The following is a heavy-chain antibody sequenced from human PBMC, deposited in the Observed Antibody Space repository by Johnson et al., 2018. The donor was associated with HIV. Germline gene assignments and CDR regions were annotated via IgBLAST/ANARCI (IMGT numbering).Heavy chain of an antibody. Sequence: QVQLVESGGGLVQPGGSLRLSCVVSGFTFRSYWMTWVRQAPGKGLEWVAVISYDGSNKHFAESVQGRFTVSRDNSKNTLYLQMSSLRAEDTAVYYCARDPAYCGGDWCGAFDIWGQGTMVTVSS. CDR3: ARDPAYCGGDWCGAFDI. D-gene: IGHD2-21*02. CDR2: ISYDGSNK. V-gene: IGHV3-30*19. CDR1: GFTFRSYW. J-gene: IGHJ3*02.